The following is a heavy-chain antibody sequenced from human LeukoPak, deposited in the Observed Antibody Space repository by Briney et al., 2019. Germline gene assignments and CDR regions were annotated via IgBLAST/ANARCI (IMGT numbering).Heavy chain of an antibody. CDR2: ISGSGGST. CDR1: GFTFSSYA. D-gene: IGHD6-13*01. J-gene: IGHJ4*02. V-gene: IGHV3-23*01. Sequence: GGSLRLSCAASGFTFSSYAMSWVRQAPGKGLEWVSAISGSGGSTYYADSVKGRFTISRDNSKNTLYLQMNSLRAEDTAVYYCAKAPPRSWYKWGEADYWGQGTMVTVSS. CDR3: AKAPPRSWYKWGEADY.